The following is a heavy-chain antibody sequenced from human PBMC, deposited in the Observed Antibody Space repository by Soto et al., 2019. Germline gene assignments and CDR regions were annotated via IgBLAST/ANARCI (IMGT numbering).Heavy chain of an antibody. J-gene: IGHJ4*02. CDR3: ARGLPGYSSSHDY. Sequence: ASVKVSCKASGYTFTSYAMHWVRQAPGQRLEWMGWINAGNGNTKYSQKFQGRVTITRDTSASTAYMELSSLRSEDMAVYYCARGLPGYSSSHDYWGQGTLVTVSS. V-gene: IGHV1-3*01. D-gene: IGHD6-13*01. CDR2: INAGNGNT. CDR1: GYTFTSYA.